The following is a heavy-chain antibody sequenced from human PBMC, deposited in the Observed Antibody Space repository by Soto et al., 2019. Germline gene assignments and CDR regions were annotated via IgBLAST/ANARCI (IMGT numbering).Heavy chain of an antibody. D-gene: IGHD2-2*01. J-gene: IGHJ5*02. CDR3: ARDIVVVPAAISWFDP. CDR2: INAGNGNT. CDR1: GYTFTSYA. Sequence: ASVKVSFKASGYTFTSYAMHWVRQAPGQRLEWMGWINAGNGNTKYSQKFQGRVTITRDTSASTAYMELSSLRSEDTAVYYCARDIVVVPAAISWFDPWGQGTLVTVSS. V-gene: IGHV1-3*01.